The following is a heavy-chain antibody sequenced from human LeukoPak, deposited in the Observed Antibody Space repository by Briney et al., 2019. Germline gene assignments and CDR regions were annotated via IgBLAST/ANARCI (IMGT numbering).Heavy chain of an antibody. V-gene: IGHV3-30*03. CDR1: GFTFSSYG. J-gene: IGHJ4*02. CDR2: ISYDGSNK. Sequence: GGSLRLSCAASGFTFSSYGMHWVRQAPGKGLEWVAVISYDGSNKYYADSVKGRFTISRDNAKNSLYLQMNSPRAEDTAVYYCARDGGDSYGPFSIGYWGQGTLVTVSS. D-gene: IGHD5-18*01. CDR3: ARDGGDSYGPFSIGY.